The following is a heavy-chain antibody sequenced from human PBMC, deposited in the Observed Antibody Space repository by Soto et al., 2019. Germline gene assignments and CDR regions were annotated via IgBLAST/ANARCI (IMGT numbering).Heavy chain of an antibody. Sequence: QVQLQESGPGLVKPSETLSLTCTVSGGSVSSGSYYWSWIRQPPGKGLEWIGYIYYSGSTNYNPALKSRVTISVDTSKNQFSLKLSSVTAADTAVYYCARIIGVWGQGTTVTVSS. CDR3: ARIIGV. V-gene: IGHV4-61*01. CDR1: GGSVSSGSYY. CDR2: IYYSGST. J-gene: IGHJ6*02.